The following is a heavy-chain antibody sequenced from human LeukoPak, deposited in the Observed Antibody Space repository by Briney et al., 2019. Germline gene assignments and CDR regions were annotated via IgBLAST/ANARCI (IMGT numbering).Heavy chain of an antibody. J-gene: IGHJ5*02. CDR2: ISPHSGGT. D-gene: IGHD6-13*01. CDR3: AGFSSSWSRVAYNWFDP. Sequence: EASVRVSCKASGFTFTGYYIHWVRQAPGQGLEWMGWISPHSGGTHYAQNFQGRVTMTRNTSISTAYMELSSLRSEDTAVYYCAGFSSSWSRVAYNWFDPWGQGTLVTVSS. V-gene: IGHV1-2*02. CDR1: GFTFTGYY.